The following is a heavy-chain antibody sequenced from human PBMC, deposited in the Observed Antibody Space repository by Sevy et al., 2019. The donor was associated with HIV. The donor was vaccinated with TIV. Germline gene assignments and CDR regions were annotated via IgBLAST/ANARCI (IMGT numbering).Heavy chain of an antibody. D-gene: IGHD2-2*01. CDR3: VSEGEEMARRSTLDY. Sequence: ASVKVSCKASGYTFTGYYMHWVRQAPGQGLEWMGWINPNSGGTNYAQKFQGWVTMTRDTSISTAYMELSRLRSDDTAAYYCVSEGEEMARRSTLDYWGQGTLVTVSS. CDR1: GYTFTGYY. J-gene: IGHJ4*02. V-gene: IGHV1-2*04. CDR2: INPNSGGT.